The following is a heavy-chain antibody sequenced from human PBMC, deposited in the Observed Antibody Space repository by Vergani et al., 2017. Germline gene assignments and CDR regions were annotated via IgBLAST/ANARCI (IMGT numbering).Heavy chain of an antibody. V-gene: IGHV4-59*01. CDR2: IYYSGST. Sequence: QVQLQESGPGLVKPSETLSLTCTVSGGSISSYYWSWIRQPPGKGLEWIGYIYYSGSTNYNPSLKSRVTISVDTSKNQFSLKLSSVTAADTAVYYCARKRVGAPYYMDVWGKGTTVTVSS. D-gene: IGHD1-26*01. CDR1: GGSISSYY. CDR3: ARKRVGAPYYMDV. J-gene: IGHJ6*03.